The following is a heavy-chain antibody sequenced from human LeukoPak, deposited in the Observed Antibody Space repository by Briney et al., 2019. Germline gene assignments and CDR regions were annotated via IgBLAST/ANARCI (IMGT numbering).Heavy chain of an antibody. Sequence: PGGSLRLSCAASGFIFSTYSMNWVRQAPGKGLEWVSSISSSSSYIYYADSVKGRFTISRDNAKNSLYLQMNSLRAEDTAVYYCARDRRRRGYLTGYYSLYFDYWGQGTLVTVSS. D-gene: IGHD3-9*01. CDR3: ARDRRRRGYLTGYYSLYFDY. CDR1: GFIFSTYS. V-gene: IGHV3-21*01. J-gene: IGHJ4*02. CDR2: ISSSSSYI.